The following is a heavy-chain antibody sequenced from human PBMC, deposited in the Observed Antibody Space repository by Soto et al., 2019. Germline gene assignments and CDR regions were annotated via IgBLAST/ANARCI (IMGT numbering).Heavy chain of an antibody. Sequence: QVQLVESGGGVVQPGRSLRLSCAASGFIFSDLNMHWVRQAPGKGLEWVAVISYDGTNKYYADSVKGRFTISRDNSGNTLSLQMNSLGAGDTAVYYCAKDRSNSWSFDYWGQGTLVTVSS. CDR3: AKDRSNSWSFDY. V-gene: IGHV3-30*18. CDR2: ISYDGTNK. CDR1: GFIFSDLN. D-gene: IGHD6-13*01. J-gene: IGHJ4*02.